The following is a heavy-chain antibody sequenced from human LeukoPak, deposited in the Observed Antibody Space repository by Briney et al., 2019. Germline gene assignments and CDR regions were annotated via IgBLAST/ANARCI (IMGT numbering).Heavy chain of an antibody. Sequence: GGSLRLSWIASGFTVCNNYMSWVRQAPGKGLEWVSVIYSGGSTSYADSVKGRFTISRDNSKNTLYLQMNSLRAEDTAVYYCARITHGGDFDYWGQGTLVTVSS. J-gene: IGHJ4*02. V-gene: IGHV3-66*01. CDR3: ARITHGGDFDY. CDR1: GFTVCNNY. D-gene: IGHD2-21*01. CDR2: IYSGGST.